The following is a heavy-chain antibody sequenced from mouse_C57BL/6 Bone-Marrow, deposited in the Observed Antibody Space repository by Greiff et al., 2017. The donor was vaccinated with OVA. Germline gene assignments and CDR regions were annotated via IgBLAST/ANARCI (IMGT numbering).Heavy chain of an antibody. Sequence: VQLQQSGAELVKPGASVKMSCKASGYTFTSYWITWVKQRPGQGLEWLGDIYPGSGSTNYNEQFKSKATLTVDTSSSTAYMQLSSLTSEDSAVYYCARKRMDYWGQGTSVTVSS. CDR1: GYTFTSYW. V-gene: IGHV1-55*01. J-gene: IGHJ4*01. CDR2: IYPGSGST. CDR3: ARKRMDY.